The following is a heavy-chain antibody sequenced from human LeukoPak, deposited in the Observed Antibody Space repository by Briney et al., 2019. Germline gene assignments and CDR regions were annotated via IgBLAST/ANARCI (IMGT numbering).Heavy chain of an antibody. D-gene: IGHD4-17*01. J-gene: IGHJ3*02. CDR2: IYPGDSDT. Sequence: GESLKISCKGSGYSFATYWIGWVRQMPGKGLEWMGIIYPGDSDTRYSPSFQGQVTISADKSISTAYLQWSSLKASDTAMYYCARRLTYGDYWASDDAFDIWGQGTMVTVSS. V-gene: IGHV5-51*01. CDR1: GYSFATYW. CDR3: ARRLTYGDYWASDDAFDI.